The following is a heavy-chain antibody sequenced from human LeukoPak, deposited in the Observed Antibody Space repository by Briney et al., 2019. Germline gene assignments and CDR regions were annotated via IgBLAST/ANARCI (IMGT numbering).Heavy chain of an antibody. Sequence: GGSLRLSCAASGLTLSSYEMNWVRQAPGKGLEWVSKISSSGSAIYYADSVKGRFTISRDNAKSSLYLQMNSLRVEGTAVYYCARGGSLGYWGQGTLVTVPS. D-gene: IGHD6-19*01. CDR1: GLTLSSYE. V-gene: IGHV3-48*03. CDR3: ARGGSLGY. CDR2: ISSSGSAI. J-gene: IGHJ4*02.